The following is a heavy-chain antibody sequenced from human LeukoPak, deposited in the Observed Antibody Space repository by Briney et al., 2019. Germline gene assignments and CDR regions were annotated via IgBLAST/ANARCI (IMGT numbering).Heavy chain of an antibody. CDR1: GGSISSSSYY. D-gene: IGHD3-9*01. J-gene: IGHJ4*02. CDR3: ARLGRYFDWLPTFDY. Sequence: PSETLSLTCTVSGGSISSSSYYWGWIRQPPGKGLEWIGSIYYSGSTYYNPSLKSRVTISVDTSKNQFSLKLSSVTAADTAVYYCARLGRYFDWLPTFDYWGQGTLVTVSS. V-gene: IGHV4-39*01. CDR2: IYYSGST.